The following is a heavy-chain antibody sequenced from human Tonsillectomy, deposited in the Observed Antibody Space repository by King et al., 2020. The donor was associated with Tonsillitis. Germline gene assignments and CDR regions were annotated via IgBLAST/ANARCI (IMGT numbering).Heavy chain of an antibody. CDR1: GFTFSSYG. D-gene: IGHD3-3*01. CDR3: AKDVAIGYYDDFYLQN. V-gene: IGHV3-30*02. J-gene: IGHJ1*01. CDR2: IRYDGSNK. Sequence: VQLVESGGGVVQPGGSLRLSCAASGFTFSSYGMHWVRQAPGKGLEWVAFIRYDGSNKYYADSVKGRFTISRDNSKNTLYLQMNSLRAEDTAVYYCAKDVAIGYYDDFYLQNWGQGTLVTVSS.